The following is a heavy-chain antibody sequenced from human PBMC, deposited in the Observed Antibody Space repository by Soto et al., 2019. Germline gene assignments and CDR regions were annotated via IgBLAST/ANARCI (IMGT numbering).Heavy chain of an antibody. CDR3: ARDDGYQYYFDY. V-gene: IGHV3-23*01. CDR2: ISGSGGST. J-gene: IGHJ4*02. CDR1: GFTFSSYA. Sequence: SGGSLRLSCAASGFTFSSYAMSWVRQAPGKGLEWVSAISGSGGSTYYADSVKGRFTISRDNSKNTLYLQMNSLRAEDTAVYYCARDDGYQYYFDYWGQGTLVTVSS. D-gene: IGHD6-25*01.